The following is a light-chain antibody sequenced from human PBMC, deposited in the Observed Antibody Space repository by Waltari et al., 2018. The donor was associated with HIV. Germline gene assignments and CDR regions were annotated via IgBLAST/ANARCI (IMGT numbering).Light chain of an antibody. CDR3: ATWDDSSSGSWV. J-gene: IGLJ3*02. CDR2: RNN. Sequence: QSVLTQPPSASGTPGQRVTISCSGGSSNIGSHFVYWYQQVEGTTPKPLIFRNNKRPSGVPYRFSGSKSGTSASLSISGLRPEDEADYYCATWDDSSSGSWVFGGGTKVTVL. CDR1: SSNIGSHF. V-gene: IGLV1-47*01.